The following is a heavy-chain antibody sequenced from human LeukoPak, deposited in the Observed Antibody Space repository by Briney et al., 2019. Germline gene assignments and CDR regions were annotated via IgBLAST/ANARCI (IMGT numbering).Heavy chain of an antibody. CDR1: GGTFANYA. D-gene: IGHD3-3*01. Sequence: SVKVSCTASGGTFANYAISWVRKAPGQGLEWMGGIIPIFGTGDSAQKFQGRLTITADESTRTTYMELSSLRSEDTAVYYCAKGHDDFRQFDYWGQGTVVTLSS. CDR2: IIPIFGTG. V-gene: IGHV1-69*01. J-gene: IGHJ4*02. CDR3: AKGHDDFRQFDY.